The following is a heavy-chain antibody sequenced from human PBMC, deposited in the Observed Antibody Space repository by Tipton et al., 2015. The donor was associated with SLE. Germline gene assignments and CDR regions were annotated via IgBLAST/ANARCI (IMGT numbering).Heavy chain of an antibody. D-gene: IGHD4-11*01. CDR2: GSN. CDR1: GGSISSTYY. Sequence: TLSLTCTVSGGSISSTYYWAWIRQPPGKGLEWIGSGSNSYNPSLKSRITISIDTSKNQFSLKLSSVTAADTAVYYCARQFIQYLADPFDNWGQGTLVTVSS. V-gene: IGHV4-39*01. J-gene: IGHJ4*02. CDR3: ARQFIQYLADPFDN.